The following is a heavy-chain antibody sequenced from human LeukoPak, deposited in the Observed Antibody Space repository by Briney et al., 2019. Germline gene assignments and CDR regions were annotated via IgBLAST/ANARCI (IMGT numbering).Heavy chain of an antibody. D-gene: IGHD5-12*01. CDR2: IKEDGSKD. CDR3: ARDAGGYDS. Sequence: GGSLRLSCAASGFSFSTYWMSWVRQTRGKGLEWVANIKEDGSKDYYVDSVKGRFTISRDNAKNSLYLQMNSLRVEDSAVYYCARDAGGYDSWGQGTLVTVSS. V-gene: IGHV3-7*01. J-gene: IGHJ5*01. CDR1: GFSFSTYW.